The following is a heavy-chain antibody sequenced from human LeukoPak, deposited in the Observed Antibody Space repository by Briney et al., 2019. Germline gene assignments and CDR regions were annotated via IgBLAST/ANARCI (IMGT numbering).Heavy chain of an antibody. V-gene: IGHV4-4*07. CDR1: GGSISSYY. Sequence: PSETLSLTCTVSGGSISSYYWSWIRQPAGKGLEWIGRIYTSGSTNYNPSLKSRVTMSVDTSKNQFSLKLSSVTAADTAVYYCARGSYYDSSGYCGGWYFDLWGRGTLVTVSS. CDR3: ARGSYYDSSGYCGGWYFDL. J-gene: IGHJ2*01. D-gene: IGHD3-22*01. CDR2: IYTSGST.